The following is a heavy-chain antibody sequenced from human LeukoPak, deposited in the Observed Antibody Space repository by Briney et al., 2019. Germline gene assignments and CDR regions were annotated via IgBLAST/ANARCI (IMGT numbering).Heavy chain of an antibody. CDR3: GKDRNVYCSDGSYYTL. V-gene: IGHV3-23*01. D-gene: IGHD2-15*01. CDR2: INGDGDST. Sequence: GGSVRVSCTASGFTFTSYDMSWVRQAPGKGLEWVGFINGDGDSTYYAESVQGRVTISRDNSKSTVYLEMNSLRAEDTAVYYCGKDRNVYCSDGSYYTLWGQRTPVTASS. J-gene: IGHJ4*02. CDR1: GFTFTSYD.